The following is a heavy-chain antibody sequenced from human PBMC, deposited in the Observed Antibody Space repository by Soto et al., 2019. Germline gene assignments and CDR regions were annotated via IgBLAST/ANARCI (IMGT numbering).Heavy chain of an antibody. CDR1: GGSFSGYY. V-gene: IGHV4-34*01. D-gene: IGHD3-16*02. J-gene: IGHJ4*02. CDR2: INHSGST. CDR3: ARGLNYDYIWGSYRHRGVPYYFDY. Sequence: PSETLSLTCAVYGGSFSGYYWSWIRQPPGKGLEWIGEINHSGSTNYNPSLKSRVTISVDTSKNQFSLKLSSVTAADTAVYYCARGLNYDYIWGSYRHRGVPYYFDYWGQGTLVTVSS.